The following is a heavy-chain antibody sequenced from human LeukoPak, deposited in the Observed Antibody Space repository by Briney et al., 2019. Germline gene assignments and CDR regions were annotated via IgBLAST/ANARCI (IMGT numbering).Heavy chain of an antibody. Sequence: SGTLSLTCAVSGGSNSGCNWWGWVGPPPGEGLEGIGEIYHSGSIHYKPSLKRRVTISVDKSKNQFSLKLSSVTAAGKAVYYCARHRFRGYSNGIDYWGQRTLVTASS. J-gene: IGHJ4*02. CDR2: IYHSGSI. D-gene: IGHD5-18*01. V-gene: IGHV4-4*02. CDR3: ARHRFRGYSNGIDY. CDR1: GGSNSGCNW.